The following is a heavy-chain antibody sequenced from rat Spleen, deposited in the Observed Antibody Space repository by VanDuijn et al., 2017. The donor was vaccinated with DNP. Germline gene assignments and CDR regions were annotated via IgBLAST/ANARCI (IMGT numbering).Heavy chain of an antibody. D-gene: IGHD1-12*02. V-gene: IGHV5-22*01. CDR1: GFTFSDYY. J-gene: IGHJ2*01. Sequence: EVQLVESGGGLVQPGRSLRLSCVASGFTFSDYYMAWVRQAPTKGLEWVAYISYDGGSTSYGDSVKGRFTISRDNAKSTLYLQMNSLRSEDMATYFCERPHHYAGSYPRYWGQGVMVTVSS. CDR2: ISYDGGST. CDR3: ERPHHYAGSYPRY.